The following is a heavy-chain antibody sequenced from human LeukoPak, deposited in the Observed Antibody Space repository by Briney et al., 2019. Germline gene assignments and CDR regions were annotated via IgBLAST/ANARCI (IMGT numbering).Heavy chain of an antibody. CDR2: ISSSSSYI. CDR3: ARDPPYSSSWYSTAGGMDV. CDR1: GFTFSSYS. D-gene: IGHD6-13*01. V-gene: IGHV3-21*01. Sequence: GGSLRLSCAASGFTFSSYSMNWVRQAPGKGLEWVSSISSSSSYIYYADSVKGRFTISRDNAKNSLYLQMNSLRAEDTAVYYCARDPPYSSSWYSTAGGMDVWGQGTTVTVSS. J-gene: IGHJ6*02.